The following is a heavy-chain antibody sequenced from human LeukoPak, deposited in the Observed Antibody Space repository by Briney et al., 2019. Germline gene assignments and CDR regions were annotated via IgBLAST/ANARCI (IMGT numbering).Heavy chain of an antibody. D-gene: IGHD7-27*01. CDR2: IYHSGST. V-gene: IGHV4-30-2*01. CDR3: ARGTGDLHGVFDI. CDR1: GGSISSGGYS. Sequence: PSETLSLTCAVSGGSISSGGYSWSWIRQPPGKGLEWIGYIYHSGSTYYNPSLKSRVTISVDRSKNQFSLKLSSVTAADTAVYYCARGTGDLHGVFDIGGQGTMVTVSS. J-gene: IGHJ3*02.